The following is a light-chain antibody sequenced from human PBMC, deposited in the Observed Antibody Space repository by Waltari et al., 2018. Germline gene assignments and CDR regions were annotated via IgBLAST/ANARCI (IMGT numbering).Light chain of an antibody. CDR3: QQYNSYSWT. CDR1: QSISSG. Sequence: DIQMTQSPSTLSASVGDRVTITCRASQSISSGLAWYQHKPGKAPKLLIYKASSLESGVPARFSGSGSGTEFTLTISSLQPDDFATYYCQQYNSYSWTFGQGTKVEIK. CDR2: KAS. J-gene: IGKJ1*01. V-gene: IGKV1-5*03.